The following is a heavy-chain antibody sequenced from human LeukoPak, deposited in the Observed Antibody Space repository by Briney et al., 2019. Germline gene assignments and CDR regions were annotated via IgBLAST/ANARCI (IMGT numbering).Heavy chain of an antibody. CDR3: ARGSEGYCSGGGCYYGMDV. V-gene: IGHV3-21*01. CDR2: ISSSSSYI. J-gene: IGHJ6*01. D-gene: IGHD2-15*01. CDR1: GFTFSSYT. Sequence: PWGSLRLSCAASGFTFSSYTMNWVRQAPGKGLEWVSYISSSSSYIYYADSVKGRFTISRDNAENSLYLQMNSLRAEDTAVYYCARGSEGYCSGGGCYYGMDVWGQGTTVTVSS.